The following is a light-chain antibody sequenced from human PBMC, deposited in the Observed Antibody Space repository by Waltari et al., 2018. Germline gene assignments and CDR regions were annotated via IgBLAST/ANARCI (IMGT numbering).Light chain of an antibody. CDR3: QTGGHGTWV. J-gene: IGLJ3*02. Sequence: LVLTQSPSASASLGASVKLPCTLSCGHSSNVIAWLQQQPGKGPRYVMKVNSDGSHRKGDDIPDRFSASNSGTEYYLTISSLQSEDEADYYCQTGGHGTWVFGGGTKLTVL. V-gene: IGLV4-69*01. CDR1: CGHSSNV. CDR2: VNSDGSH.